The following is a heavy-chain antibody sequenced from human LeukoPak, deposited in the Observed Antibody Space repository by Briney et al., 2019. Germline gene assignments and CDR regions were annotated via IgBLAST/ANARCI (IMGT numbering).Heavy chain of an antibody. D-gene: IGHD6-19*01. J-gene: IGHJ4*02. Sequence: GGSLRLSCAASGFTFSSYAMSWVRQGPGKGLEWVSVISDSGGTTYYADSVKGRFTISRDNSKNTLYLQMNSLRAEDTAVYYCAKEIRLVEKLFDYWGQGTLVTVSS. CDR1: GFTFSSYA. V-gene: IGHV3-23*01. CDR3: AKEIRLVEKLFDY. CDR2: ISDSGGTT.